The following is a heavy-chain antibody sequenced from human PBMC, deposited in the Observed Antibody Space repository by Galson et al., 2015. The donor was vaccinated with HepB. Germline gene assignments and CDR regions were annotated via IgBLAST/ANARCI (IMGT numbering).Heavy chain of an antibody. D-gene: IGHD3-10*01. Sequence: SLRLSCAGSDFTFRDYGMSWFRQAPGKGLEWVGFIRSEAYGETTEYAAPVRGRFTISRDDSKSIAYLQMNSLKSEDTAVYFCTRVLFRGIIINPSVYWGQGTQVTVSS. CDR3: TRVLFRGIIINPSVY. CDR1: DFTFRDYG. J-gene: IGHJ4*02. V-gene: IGHV3-49*03. CDR2: IRSEAYGETT.